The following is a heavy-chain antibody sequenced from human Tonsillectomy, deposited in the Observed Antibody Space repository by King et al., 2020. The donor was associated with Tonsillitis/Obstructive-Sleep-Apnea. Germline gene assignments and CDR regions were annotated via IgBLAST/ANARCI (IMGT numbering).Heavy chain of an antibody. Sequence: VQLVESGGGLVQPGGSLRLSCAASGFTVSSNYMSWVRQAPGKGLEWVSVIYSGGSTYYADSVKGRFTISRDNSKNTLYLQMNSLRAEDTAVYYCARDRSGSYYWYFDLWGRGTLVTVSS. J-gene: IGHJ2*01. CDR2: IYSGGST. CDR3: ARDRSGSYYWYFDL. CDR1: GFTVSSNY. D-gene: IGHD1-26*01. V-gene: IGHV3-66*01.